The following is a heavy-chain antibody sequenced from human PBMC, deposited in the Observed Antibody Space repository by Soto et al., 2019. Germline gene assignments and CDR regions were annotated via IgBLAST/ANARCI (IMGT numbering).Heavy chain of an antibody. D-gene: IGHD3-9*01. CDR1: GESFSGYY. J-gene: IGHJ4*02. CDR2: INRNRST. CDR3: ASVLVGTGSHYFRF. V-gene: IGHV4-34*01. Sequence: QVQLQQWGAGLLKPSETLSLTCAVYGESFSGYYWSWIRQPPGKGLEWIGEINRNRSTNHNPSLKIRLTSSGETSKNQLPLMLNSVTAPDPAVYYCASVLVGTGSHYFRFWGQGTLVTVSS.